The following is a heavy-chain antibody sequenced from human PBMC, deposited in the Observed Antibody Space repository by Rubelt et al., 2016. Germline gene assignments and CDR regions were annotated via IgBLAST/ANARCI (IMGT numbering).Heavy chain of an antibody. CDR3: ARVFSGTSVCWLDP. J-gene: IGHJ5*02. Sequence: QVQLVQSGAEVKKPGASVKVSCKASGYTFTSYGISWVRQAPGQGLEWMGWISAYNDDTKYEQKLQGRVTMTTDPSTSTASMELRSLRSDDTAVYYCARVFSGTSVCWLDPWGQGTLVTVSS. V-gene: IGHV1-18*01. D-gene: IGHD6-13*01. CDR2: ISAYNDDT. CDR1: GYTFTSYG.